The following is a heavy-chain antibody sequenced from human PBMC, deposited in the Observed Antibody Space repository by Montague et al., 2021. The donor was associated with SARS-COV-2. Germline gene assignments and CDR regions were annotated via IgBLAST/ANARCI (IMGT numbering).Heavy chain of an antibody. CDR1: SDSVSSTDHY. Sequence: SETLSLTCTVSSDSVSSTDHYWGLIRQPPGKGLEWIGIVYYRGYTXCNPSVKSRVTISIDASKNQFSLKLNSLTATDTAIYHCARRRLREDYFDFWGQGTLLTVSS. CDR3: ARRRLREDYFDF. J-gene: IGHJ4*02. D-gene: IGHD4-17*01. V-gene: IGHV4-39*01. CDR2: VYYRGYT.